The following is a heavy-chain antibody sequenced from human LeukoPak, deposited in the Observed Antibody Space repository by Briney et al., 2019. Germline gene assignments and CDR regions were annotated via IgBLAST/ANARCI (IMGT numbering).Heavy chain of an antibody. CDR3: AAEILTGHSNPFDY. V-gene: IGHV1-46*01. CDR2: INPSGGST. CDR1: GNTFTNYY. J-gene: IGHJ4*02. D-gene: IGHD3-9*01. Sequence: ASVKVSCKASGNTFTNYYVHWVRLAPGQGLEWMGIINPSGGSTSYAQKFQGRVTMTRDTSTSTVYMELSSLRSEDTAVYYCAAEILTGHSNPFDYWGQGTLVTVSS.